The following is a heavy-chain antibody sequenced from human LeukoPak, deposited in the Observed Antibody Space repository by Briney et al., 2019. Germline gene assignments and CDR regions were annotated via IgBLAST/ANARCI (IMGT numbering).Heavy chain of an antibody. CDR3: ARLGQWVDARFDS. CDR2: IYYTGST. D-gene: IGHD6-19*01. J-gene: IGHJ4*02. V-gene: IGHV4-59*08. CDR1: AGSFSSYY. Sequence: SETLSLTCTISAGSFSSYYWSWIRQPPGKGLEWIGYIYYTGSTNYNPSLQSRVSISLDTSKNQFSLKVTSVTAADTALYFCARLGQWVDARFDSWGQGALVTVSS.